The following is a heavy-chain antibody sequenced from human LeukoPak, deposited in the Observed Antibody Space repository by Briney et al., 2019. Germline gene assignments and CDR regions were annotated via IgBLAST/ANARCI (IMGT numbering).Heavy chain of an antibody. CDR1: GFTFDDYA. V-gene: IGHV3-9*01. J-gene: IGHJ3*02. D-gene: IGHD3-22*01. CDR2: ISWNSGSI. CDR3: AKDSHIQPMITGAFDI. Sequence: GGSLRLSCAASGFTFDDYAMHWVRQAPGKGLEWVSGISWNSGSIGYADSVKGRFTISRDNAKNSLYLQMNSLRAEDTALYYCAKDSHIQPMITGAFDIWGQGTMVTVSS.